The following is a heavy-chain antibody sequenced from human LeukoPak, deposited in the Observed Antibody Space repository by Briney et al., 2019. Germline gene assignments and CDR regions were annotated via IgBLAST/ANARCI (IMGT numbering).Heavy chain of an antibody. CDR3: SFDP. CDR2: YDPEDEEV. D-gene: IGHD3-22*01. CDR1: GYALTDLA. J-gene: IGHJ5*02. Sequence: GASVKVSCKVPGYALTDLAIHWVRQAPGQGLQWMGGYDPEDEEVVHAQTFQGRLTMTEDTSTDTAYMYYCATATDYEDSSGYSFDPWGQGTLVTVSS. V-gene: IGHV1-24*01.